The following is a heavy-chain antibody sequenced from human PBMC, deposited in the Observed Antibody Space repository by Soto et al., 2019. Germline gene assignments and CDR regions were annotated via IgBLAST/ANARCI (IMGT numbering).Heavy chain of an antibody. CDR2: IKSKTDGGTT. V-gene: IGHV3-15*01. J-gene: IGHJ6*02. CDR1: GFTFSNAW. D-gene: IGHD1-26*01. CDR3: TTVNSGSYYYYGMDV. Sequence: GGSLRLSCAASGFTFSNAWMSWVRQAPGKGLEWVGRIKSKTDGGTTDYAAPVKGRFTISRDDSKNTLYLQMNSLKTEDTAVYYCTTVNSGSYYYYGMDVWGQGTTVTVSS.